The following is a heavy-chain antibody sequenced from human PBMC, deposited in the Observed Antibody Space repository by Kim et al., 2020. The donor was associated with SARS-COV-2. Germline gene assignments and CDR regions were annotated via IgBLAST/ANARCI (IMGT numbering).Heavy chain of an antibody. CDR1: GFTFSSYS. CDR3: ARGGFDIVVVVAATPHDY. V-gene: IGHV3-21*01. Sequence: GGSLRLSCAASGFTFSSYSMNWVRQAPGKGLEWVSSISSSSSYIHYADSVKGRFTISRDNAKNSLYLQMNSLRAEDTAVYYCARGGFDIVVVVAATPHDYWGQGTLVTVSS. J-gene: IGHJ4*02. D-gene: IGHD2-15*01. CDR2: ISSSSSYI.